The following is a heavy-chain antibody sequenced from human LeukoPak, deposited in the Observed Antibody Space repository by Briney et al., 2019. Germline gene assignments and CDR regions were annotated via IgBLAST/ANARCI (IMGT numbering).Heavy chain of an antibody. CDR2: IDQDGSGK. Sequence: PGGSLRLSCAASGFTFNNYWMTWVRQAPGRGLEWVANIDQDGSGKYYVDSVKGQFSISRDNAKNSLYLQMNSLRVEDTAMYYCARTGEDYWGQGTLVTVSS. J-gene: IGHJ4*02. V-gene: IGHV3-7*01. CDR3: ARTGEDY. CDR1: GFTFNNYW.